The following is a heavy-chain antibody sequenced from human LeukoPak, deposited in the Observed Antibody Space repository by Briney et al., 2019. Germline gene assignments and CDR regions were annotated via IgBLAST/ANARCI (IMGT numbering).Heavy chain of an antibody. D-gene: IGHD1-14*01. CDR3: ARGRTRIEFDY. Sequence: MSSETLSLTCTASGGSISSYYWSWIRQPPGKGLEWIGYIYYSGSTNYNPSLKSRVTISVDTSKNQFSLKLSSVTAADTAVYYCARGRTRIEFDYWGQGTLVTVSS. J-gene: IGHJ4*02. CDR1: GGSISSYY. V-gene: IGHV4-59*12. CDR2: IYYSGST.